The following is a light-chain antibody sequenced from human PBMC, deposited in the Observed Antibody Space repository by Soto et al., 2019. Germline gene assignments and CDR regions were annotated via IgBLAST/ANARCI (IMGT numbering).Light chain of an antibody. J-gene: IGLJ2*01. Sequence: QSALTQPASVSGSPGQSITISCTGTSSDIGGYKYVSWYQQHPGEAPRLMIYDVTKRPSGVSDRFSGSKSGNTASLTISGLQAEDEADYYCSSYTSTSTVIFGGGTKLTVL. V-gene: IGLV2-14*03. CDR1: SSDIGGYKY. CDR2: DVT. CDR3: SSYTSTSTVI.